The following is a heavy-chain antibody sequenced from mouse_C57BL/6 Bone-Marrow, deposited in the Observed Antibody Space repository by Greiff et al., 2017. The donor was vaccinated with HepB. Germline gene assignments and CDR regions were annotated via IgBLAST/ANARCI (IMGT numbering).Heavy chain of an antibody. V-gene: IGHV5-9*01. CDR3: ARGSYSWFAY. CDR1: GFTFSSYT. J-gene: IGHJ3*01. CDR2: ISGGGGNT. Sequence: EVMLVESGGGLVKPGGSLKLSCAASGFTFSSYTMSWVRQTPEKRLEWVATISGGGGNTYYPDSVKGRFTISRDNAKNTLYLQMSSLRSEDTALYYCARGSYSWFAYWGQGTLVTVSA. D-gene: IGHD1-1*01.